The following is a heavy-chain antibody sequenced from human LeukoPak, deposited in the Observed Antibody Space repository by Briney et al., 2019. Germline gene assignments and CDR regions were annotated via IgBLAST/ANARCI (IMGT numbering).Heavy chain of an antibody. Sequence: ASVKVSCKASGYSFTGNYLHWVRQAPGQGLEWMGWINPNSGATKCAQKFQDRVTMTRDTSISTAYMELSRLQSDDTAVYYCARFGISGYDYWGQGTLATVSS. V-gene: IGHV1-2*02. CDR3: ARFGISGYDY. CDR2: INPNSGAT. D-gene: IGHD3-22*01. J-gene: IGHJ4*02. CDR1: GYSFTGNY.